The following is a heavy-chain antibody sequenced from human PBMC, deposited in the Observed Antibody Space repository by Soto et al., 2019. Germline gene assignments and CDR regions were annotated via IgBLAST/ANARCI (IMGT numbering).Heavy chain of an antibody. CDR2: LYYSGSS. Sequence: SETLSLTCTVSRGSISRYYFSWIRQPPGKGLEWIGYLYYSGSSTYNPSLRSRVTISVDTPKNQISLKLSSVTAADTAVYHCARESRSWYGSIWDYWGQGTLVTVSS. V-gene: IGHV4-59*12. CDR1: RGSISRYY. D-gene: IGHD6-13*01. CDR3: ARESRSWYGSIWDY. J-gene: IGHJ4*02.